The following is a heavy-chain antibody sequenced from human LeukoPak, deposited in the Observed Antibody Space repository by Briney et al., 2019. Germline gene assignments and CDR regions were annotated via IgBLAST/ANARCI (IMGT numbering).Heavy chain of an antibody. J-gene: IGHJ6*02. Sequence: PGGSLRLSCAASGFTVSSNYMSWVRQAPGKGLEWVAVIWYDGSNKYYADSVKGRFTISRDNSKNTLYLQMNSLRAEDTAVYYCARERTYCSSTSCSTHYYYGMDVWGQGTTVTVSS. CDR2: IWYDGSNK. CDR3: ARERTYCSSTSCSTHYYYGMDV. D-gene: IGHD2-2*01. CDR1: GFTVSSNY. V-gene: IGHV3-33*08.